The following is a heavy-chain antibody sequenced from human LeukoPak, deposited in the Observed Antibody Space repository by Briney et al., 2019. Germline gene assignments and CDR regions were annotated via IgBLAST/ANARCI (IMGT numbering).Heavy chain of an antibody. CDR1: GFTFSNYG. V-gene: IGHV3-23*01. CDR3: AKAAGFMVRGVISDY. D-gene: IGHD3-10*01. J-gene: IGHJ4*02. CDR2: ISGSSSST. Sequence: GGSLRLSGAASGFTFSNYGMSWVRQAPGMGLEWVSAISGSSSSTYYADSVKGRFTISRDNSKNTLYLQMNSLRAEDTAVYYCAKAAGFMVRGVISDYWGQGTLVTVSS.